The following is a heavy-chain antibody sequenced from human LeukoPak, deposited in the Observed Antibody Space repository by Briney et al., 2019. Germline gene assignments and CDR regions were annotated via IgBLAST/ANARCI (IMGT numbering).Heavy chain of an antibody. D-gene: IGHD1-26*01. J-gene: IGHJ4*02. CDR1: GFTFSSYA. CDR2: VSGSGDST. CDR3: AKGPLSGSNFYFDY. Sequence: GGSLRLSCAPSGFTFSSYAINGVRQAPGRGLEWVSTVSGSGDSTYYADSVKGRFTLSRDNSKNTLYLQMISLRAEDTAVYYCAKGPLSGSNFYFDYWGQGALVTVSS. V-gene: IGHV3-23*01.